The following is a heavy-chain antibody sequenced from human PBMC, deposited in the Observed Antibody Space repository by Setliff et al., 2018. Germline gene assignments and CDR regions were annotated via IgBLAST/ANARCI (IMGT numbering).Heavy chain of an antibody. D-gene: IGHD2-2*01. J-gene: IGHJ3*02. Sequence: ASVKVSCKAFGYTFAKYGTSWVRQAPGQGLEWMGWISGYNGYTVYAPKLQGRVTLTTDTSTGTAYMEVRSLRSDDTAQYYCVRDRAAIVVGPPTAAFDIWGQGTMVTVSS. V-gene: IGHV1-18*01. CDR1: GYTFAKYG. CDR2: ISGYNGYT. CDR3: VRDRAAIVVGPPTAAFDI.